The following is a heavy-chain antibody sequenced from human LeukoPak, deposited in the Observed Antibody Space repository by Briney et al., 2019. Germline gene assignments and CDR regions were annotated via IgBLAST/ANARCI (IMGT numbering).Heavy chain of an antibody. Sequence: ASVKVSCKASGYTFTSYGISWVRQAPGQGLEWMGWISAYNGNTNSAQKLQGRVTMTTDTSTSTAYMELRSLRSDDTAVYYCAREGTYYDILTGYHLWLNYYYYGMDVWGQGTTVTVSS. CDR1: GYTFTSYG. V-gene: IGHV1-18*01. D-gene: IGHD3-9*01. CDR3: AREGTYYDILTGYHLWLNYYYYGMDV. CDR2: ISAYNGNT. J-gene: IGHJ6*02.